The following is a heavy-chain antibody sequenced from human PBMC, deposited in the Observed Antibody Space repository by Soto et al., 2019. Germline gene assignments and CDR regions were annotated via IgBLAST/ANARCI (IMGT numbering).Heavy chain of an antibody. V-gene: IGHV3-21*01. CDR3: ASPGDYYYYYMDV. Sequence: EVQLVESGGGLVKPGGSLRLSCAASGFTFSSYSMNWVRQAPGKGLEWVSSISSSSSYIYYADSVKGRFTISRDNAKNLLNQQMNRLGAEDTAVYYCASPGDYYYYYMDVWGKGTPVTVSS. J-gene: IGHJ6*03. CDR2: ISSSSSYI. CDR1: GFTFSSYS. D-gene: IGHD3-10*01.